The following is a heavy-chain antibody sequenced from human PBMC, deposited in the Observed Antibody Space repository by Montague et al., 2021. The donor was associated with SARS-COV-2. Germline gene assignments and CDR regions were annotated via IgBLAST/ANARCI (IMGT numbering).Heavy chain of an antibody. Sequence: SLRLSCAASGFTFSSYGMHWVRQAPGKGLEWVAVIWYDGSNKHYADSVKGRFTISRDNSKNTLYLQMNSLRAEDTAVYYCARDSSILLWFGELSVWGQGTLVTVSS. J-gene: IGHJ4*02. V-gene: IGHV3-33*01. D-gene: IGHD3-10*01. CDR3: ARDSSILLWFGELSV. CDR1: GFTFSSYG. CDR2: IWYDGSNK.